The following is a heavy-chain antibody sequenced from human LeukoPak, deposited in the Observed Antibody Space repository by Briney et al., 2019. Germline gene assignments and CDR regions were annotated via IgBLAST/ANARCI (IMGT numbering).Heavy chain of an antibody. Sequence: QPGGSLRLSFAASGFTFSSYAMSWVRQAPGKGLEWVSAISGSGGSTYYADSVKGRFTISRDNSKNTLYLRMNSLRAEDTAVYYWAKDPGGYFDWLSDYSYYDYGMDVWGQGTTVTVSS. CDR1: GFTFSSYA. CDR2: ISGSGGST. V-gene: IGHV3-23*01. J-gene: IGHJ6*02. CDR3: AKDPGGYFDWLSDYSYYDYGMDV. D-gene: IGHD3-9*01.